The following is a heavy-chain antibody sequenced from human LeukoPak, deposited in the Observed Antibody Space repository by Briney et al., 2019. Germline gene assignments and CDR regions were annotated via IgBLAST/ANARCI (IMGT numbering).Heavy chain of an antibody. CDR3: AKDYGSGSYFTYYFDY. D-gene: IGHD3-10*01. CDR1: GFTFSSYA. V-gene: IGHV3-23*01. J-gene: IGHJ4*02. CDR2: ICGSGGST. Sequence: GGSLRLSCAASGFTFSSYAMSWVRQAPGKGLEWVSAICGSGGSTYYADSVKGRFTISRNNTKNTLYLQMNSLRAEDTAVYYCAKDYGSGSYFTYYFDYWGQGTLVTVSS.